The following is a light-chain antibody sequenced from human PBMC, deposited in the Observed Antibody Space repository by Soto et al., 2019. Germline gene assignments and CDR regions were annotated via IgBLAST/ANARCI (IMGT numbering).Light chain of an antibody. J-gene: IGLJ3*02. CDR3: SSFTNRVSWV. Sequence: QSALTQPASVSGSPGQSITISCTGTSTDVGGYNFVSWYQQYPGTAPKVLIYGVSNRPSGVSYRLSGSKSGNTASLTISGLQAEDEADYYCSSFTNRVSWVFGGGTKVTVL. CDR2: GVS. CDR1: STDVGGYNF. V-gene: IGLV2-14*01.